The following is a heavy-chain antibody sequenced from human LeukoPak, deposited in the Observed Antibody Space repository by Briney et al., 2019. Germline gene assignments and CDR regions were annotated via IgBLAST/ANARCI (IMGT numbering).Heavy chain of an antibody. Sequence: ASVKVPCKASGYTFTGYYMHWVRQAPGQGLEWMGWINPNSGGTNYAQKFQGRVTMTRDTSISAAYMELSRLRSDDTAVYYCARAGSYYMPAYYYYMDVWGKGTTVTVSS. D-gene: IGHD3-10*01. V-gene: IGHV1-2*02. J-gene: IGHJ6*03. CDR3: ARAGSYYMPAYYYYMDV. CDR1: GYTFTGYY. CDR2: INPNSGGT.